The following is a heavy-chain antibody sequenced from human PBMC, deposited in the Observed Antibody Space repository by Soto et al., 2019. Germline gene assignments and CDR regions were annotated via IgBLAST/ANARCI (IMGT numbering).Heavy chain of an antibody. CDR1: GFTFSGAW. CDR3: TTNVTGTPRAIDY. D-gene: IGHD1-7*01. V-gene: IGHV3-15*01. CDR2: IKSKVDGGRI. J-gene: IGHJ4*02. Sequence: EVHLVESGGGPVKPGGSLRISCAASGFTFSGAWMSWVRQAPGKGLEWIGRIKSKVDGGRIDYTASVKGRFSISRDDSANTLFLQINSLKTEDTAVYFCTTNVTGTPRAIDYWGQGTLVTVSS.